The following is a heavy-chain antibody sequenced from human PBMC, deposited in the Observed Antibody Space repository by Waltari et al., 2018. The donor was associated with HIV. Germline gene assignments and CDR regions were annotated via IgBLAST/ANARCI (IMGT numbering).Heavy chain of an antibody. D-gene: IGHD3-3*01. J-gene: IGHJ4*02. CDR2: ISSTSSFI. CDR1: GFTFNTFS. CDR3: ASEDFWGGPHQ. V-gene: IGHV3-21*01. Sequence: EVQLVESGGGLVKPGGSLRRSCVASGFTFNTFSMKWVRQAPGKGLEWVSSISSTSSFIYYADSLKGRFTVSRDNAKNSLYLQINNLRADDTAVYYCASEDFWGGPHQWGQGTLVTVSS.